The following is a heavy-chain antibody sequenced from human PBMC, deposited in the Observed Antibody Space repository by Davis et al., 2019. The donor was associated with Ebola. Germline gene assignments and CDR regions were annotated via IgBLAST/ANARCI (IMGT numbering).Heavy chain of an antibody. V-gene: IGHV3-49*03. CDR3: TRWSGYTFGADGDY. Sequence: GESLKISCSTSGFTFGAYAMNWFRQAPGKGLEWVGCIRSKTYGGTPEYAASVKGRFIISRDDSKSVAYLQMNSLKTDDTAVYYCTRWSGYTFGADGDYWGQGTLATVSS. D-gene: IGHD5-18*01. CDR1: GFTFGAYA. CDR2: IRSKTYGGTP. J-gene: IGHJ4*02.